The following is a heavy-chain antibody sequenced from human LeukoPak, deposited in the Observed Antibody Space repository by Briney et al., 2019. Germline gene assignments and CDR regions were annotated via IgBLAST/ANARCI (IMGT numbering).Heavy chain of an antibody. Sequence: SETLSLTCTVSGGSINSGGYYWSWIRQHPGKGLEWIGYIYYSGSTYYNPSLKSRVTISVDTSKNQFSLKLSSVTAADTAVYYCARGSDYDYVWGSYRLPYYFDYWGQGTLVTVSS. CDR2: IYYSGST. D-gene: IGHD3-16*02. CDR3: ARGSDYDYVWGSYRLPYYFDY. V-gene: IGHV4-31*03. J-gene: IGHJ4*02. CDR1: GGSINSGGYY.